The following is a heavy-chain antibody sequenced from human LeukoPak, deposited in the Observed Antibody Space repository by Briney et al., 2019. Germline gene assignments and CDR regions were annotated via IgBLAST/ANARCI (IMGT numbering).Heavy chain of an antibody. CDR2: SRGSGGNT. CDR1: GFTLSSYA. CDR3: AKVHYTYGGIDY. D-gene: IGHD5-18*01. Sequence: GGSLRLSCAASGFTLSSYAMSWVRQAPGKGLEWVSSSRGSGGNTYYADSVKGRFTISRDNFKNTLYLQMNSLRAEDTAVYYCAKVHYTYGGIDYWGQGTLVTVSS. V-gene: IGHV3-23*01. J-gene: IGHJ4*02.